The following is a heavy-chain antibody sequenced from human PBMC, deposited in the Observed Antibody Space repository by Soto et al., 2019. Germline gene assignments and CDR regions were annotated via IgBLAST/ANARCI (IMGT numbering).Heavy chain of an antibody. J-gene: IGHJ4*02. CDR2: INPNSGGT. Sequence: VKVSCKASGYTFTGYYMHWVRQAPGQGLEWMGWINPNSGGTNYAQKLQGRVAMTTDTSTSTAYMELRSLSSDDTAVYYFARPQNDILTDSYTNYFDSWGQGTPVTVSS. CDR1: GYTFTGYY. CDR3: ARPQNDILTDSYTNYFDS. V-gene: IGHV1-2*02. D-gene: IGHD3-9*01.